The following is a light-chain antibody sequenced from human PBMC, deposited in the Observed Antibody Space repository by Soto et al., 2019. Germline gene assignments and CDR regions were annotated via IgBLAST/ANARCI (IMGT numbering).Light chain of an antibody. V-gene: IGKV3-20*01. CDR2: GAF. Sequence: EIVLTQSPATLSVSPWERANLSCRASQSVSSSFLAWLQQKPGQAPRLLIYGAFGRATGIPDRFSGSGSGTDFTLTINRLEPEDFAVYYCQLYGSSITFGQGTRLEIK. J-gene: IGKJ5*01. CDR1: QSVSSSF. CDR3: QLYGSSIT.